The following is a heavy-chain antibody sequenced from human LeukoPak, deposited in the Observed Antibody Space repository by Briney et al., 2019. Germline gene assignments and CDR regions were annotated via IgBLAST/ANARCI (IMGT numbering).Heavy chain of an antibody. V-gene: IGHV4-39*01. CDR1: GGSISSSSYY. CDR2: IYYSGST. CDR3: ARLPRITMVRGVYYYYYYMDV. Sequence: KPSETLSLTCTVSGGSISSSSYYWGWIRQPPGKGLEWVVGIYYSGSTYYNPSLESRVTISVDTSKNQFSLKLSSVTAADTAVYYCARLPRITMVRGVYYYYYYMDVWGKGTTVIVSS. D-gene: IGHD3-10*01. J-gene: IGHJ6*03.